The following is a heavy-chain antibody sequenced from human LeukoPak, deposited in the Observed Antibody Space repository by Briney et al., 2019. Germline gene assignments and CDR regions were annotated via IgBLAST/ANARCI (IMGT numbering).Heavy chain of an antibody. D-gene: IGHD6-19*01. V-gene: IGHV7-4-1*02. CDR2: INTNTGNP. Sequence: ASVKVSCKASGYTFNSHSMNWVRQAPGQGLEWMGWINTNTGNPTYAQGFTGRFVFSLDTSVSTAYLQISSLKAEDTAVYYCARGQWPDAFDIWGQGTMVTVSS. CDR1: GYTFNSHS. CDR3: ARGQWPDAFDI. J-gene: IGHJ3*02.